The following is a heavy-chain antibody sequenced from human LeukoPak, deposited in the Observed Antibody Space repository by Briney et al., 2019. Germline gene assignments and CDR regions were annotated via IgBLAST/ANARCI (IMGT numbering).Heavy chain of an antibody. CDR3: ARRWGGDSYGLDV. V-gene: IGHV4-59*08. CDR2: VYYNENNFYSGSSGST. Sequence: PSETLSLTCTVSGGSISSYYWSWIRQPAGKGLESIGYVYYNENNFYSGSSGSTNYNPSLKSRITISLDTSKSQFTLKLASVTAADTAVYYCARRWGGDSYGLDVWGQGTTVTVSS. J-gene: IGHJ6*02. D-gene: IGHD3-16*01. CDR1: GGSISSYY.